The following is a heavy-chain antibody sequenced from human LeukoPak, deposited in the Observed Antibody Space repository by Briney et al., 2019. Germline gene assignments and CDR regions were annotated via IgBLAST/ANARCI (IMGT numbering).Heavy chain of an antibody. D-gene: IGHD5-24*01. CDR3: ARDNGRDGYNP. J-gene: IGHJ5*02. CDR2: ISGGGGST. V-gene: IGHV3-23*01. CDR1: GFTFSSYA. Sequence: GGSLRLSCAASGFTFSSYAMSWVRQAPGKGLEWVSAISGGGGSTHYADSVKGRFTISRDNSKNTLYLQMNSLRAEDTAVYYCARDNGRDGYNPWGQGTLVTVSS.